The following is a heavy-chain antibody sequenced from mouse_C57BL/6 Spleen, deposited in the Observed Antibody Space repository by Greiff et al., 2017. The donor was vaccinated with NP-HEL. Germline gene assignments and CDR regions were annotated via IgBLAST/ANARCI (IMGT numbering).Heavy chain of an antibody. CDR3: ARADDGYYVNWYFDV. J-gene: IGHJ1*03. V-gene: IGHV1-80*01. CDR2: IYPGDGDT. Sequence: QVQLKESGAELVKPGASVKISCKASGYAFSSYWMNWVKQRPGKGLEWIGQIYPGDGDTNYNGKFKGKATLTADKSSSTAYMQLSSLTSEDSAVYFGARADDGYYVNWYFDVWGTGTTVTVSS. CDR1: GYAFSSYW. D-gene: IGHD2-3*01.